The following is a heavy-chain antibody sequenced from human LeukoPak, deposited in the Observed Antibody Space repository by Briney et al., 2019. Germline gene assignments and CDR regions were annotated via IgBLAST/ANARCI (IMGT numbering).Heavy chain of an antibody. V-gene: IGHV4-59*12. CDR2: IYYSGST. Sequence: PSETLSLTCTVSGGSISSYYWSWIRQPPGKGLEWIGYIYYSGSTNYNPSLKSRVTISVDRSKNQFSLKLSSVTAADTAVYYCARTYYDILTGYYFDYWGQGTLVTVSS. CDR3: ARTYYDILTGYYFDY. D-gene: IGHD3-9*01. J-gene: IGHJ4*02. CDR1: GGSISSYY.